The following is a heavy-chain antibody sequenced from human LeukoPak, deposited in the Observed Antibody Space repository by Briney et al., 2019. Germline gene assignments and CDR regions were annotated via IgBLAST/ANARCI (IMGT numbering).Heavy chain of an antibody. V-gene: IGHV3-30*18. CDR3: AKDYYGIRGSSFFGYYMDV. J-gene: IGHJ6*03. D-gene: IGHD3-22*01. CDR2: ISYDGSNK. Sequence: GRSLRLSCAASGFTFSSYGMHWVRQAPGKGLEWVAVISYDGSNKYYADSVKGRFTISRDNSKNTLYLQMNSLRAEDTALYYCAKDYYGIRGSSFFGYYMDVWGKGTTVTVSS. CDR1: GFTFSSYG.